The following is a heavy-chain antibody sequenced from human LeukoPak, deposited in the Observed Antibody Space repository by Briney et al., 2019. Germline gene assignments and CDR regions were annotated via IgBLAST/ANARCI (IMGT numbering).Heavy chain of an antibody. V-gene: IGHV1-8*01. Sequence: ASVKVSCKASGYTFTSYDINWVRQATGQGLEWMGWMNPNSGNTGYAQKFQGRVTMTRNTSISTAYMELSSLRSDDTAVYYCARAHQSSNWDLFDYWGQGTLVTVSS. CDR3: ARAHQSSNWDLFDY. CDR2: MNPNSGNT. CDR1: GYTFTSYD. D-gene: IGHD6-13*01. J-gene: IGHJ4*02.